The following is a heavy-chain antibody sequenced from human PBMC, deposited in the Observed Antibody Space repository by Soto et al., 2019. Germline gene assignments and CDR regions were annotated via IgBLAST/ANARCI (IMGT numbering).Heavy chain of an antibody. D-gene: IGHD5-18*01. CDR2: IYYSGST. Sequence: SETLSLTCTVSGGSISSGGYYWSWIRQPPGKGLEWIGYIYYSGSTNYNPSLKSRVTISVDTSKNQFSLRLSSVTAADTAVYYCARWVDTAMVYYFDYWGQGTLVTVSS. J-gene: IGHJ4*02. CDR3: ARWVDTAMVYYFDY. CDR1: GGSISSGGYY. V-gene: IGHV4-61*08.